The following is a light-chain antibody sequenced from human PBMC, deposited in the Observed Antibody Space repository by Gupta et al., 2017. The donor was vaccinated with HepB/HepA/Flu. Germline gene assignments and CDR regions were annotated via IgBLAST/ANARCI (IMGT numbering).Light chain of an antibody. V-gene: IGKV4-1*01. Sequence: DIVMSPSPDSLAVSLGERATITCKSSQTVFSSENRKNFLAWYQQKPGQPPRLLIYWASTRDSGVTDRFSGSGSGTEFTLTISSLQAEDVAVYFCQQYISSPLSFGQGTKVEIK. CDR1: QTVFSSENRKNF. J-gene: IGKJ2*03. CDR3: QQYISSPLS. CDR2: WAS.